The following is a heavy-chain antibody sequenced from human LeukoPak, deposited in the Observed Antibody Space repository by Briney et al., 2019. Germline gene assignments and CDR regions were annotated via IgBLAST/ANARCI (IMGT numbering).Heavy chain of an antibody. Sequence: SETLSLTCAVYGGSFSGYFWSWIRQPPGKGLEWIGEINHSGSTNYNPSLKSRVTISVDTSKNQFSLKPSSVTAADTAVYYCARQHRYYYDSSGYYFDYWGQGTLVTVSS. CDR3: ARQHRYYYDSSGYYFDY. D-gene: IGHD3-22*01. V-gene: IGHV4-34*01. CDR2: INHSGST. CDR1: GGSFSGYF. J-gene: IGHJ4*02.